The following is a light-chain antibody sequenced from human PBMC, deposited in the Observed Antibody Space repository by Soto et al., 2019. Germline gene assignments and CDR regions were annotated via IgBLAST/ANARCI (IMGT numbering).Light chain of an antibody. CDR2: SAS. CDR1: QSVNNN. J-gene: IGKJ3*01. V-gene: IGKV3-15*01. CDR3: QQYNKWPLT. Sequence: EIVMTQSPVTLSVSPGERATLSCTASQSVNNNVAWYQQKPGPTPRLLIYSASIGATGTPARFSGSGSGSDFTLTISSLQSEDFAVYYCQQYNKWPLTFGPGTKVDI.